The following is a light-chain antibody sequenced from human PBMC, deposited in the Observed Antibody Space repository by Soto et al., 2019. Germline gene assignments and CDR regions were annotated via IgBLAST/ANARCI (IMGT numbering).Light chain of an antibody. Sequence: QSVLTQPASVSGSPGQSITISCTGTSSDVGGYNYVSWYQQHPGKAPKLMISEVSNRPSGVSNRFSGSKSGNTASLNISGLQAEDEADYYCSSYTSSSTLVFGGGTKLTVL. J-gene: IGLJ2*01. CDR3: SSYTSSSTLV. CDR1: SSDVGGYNY. V-gene: IGLV2-14*01. CDR2: EVS.